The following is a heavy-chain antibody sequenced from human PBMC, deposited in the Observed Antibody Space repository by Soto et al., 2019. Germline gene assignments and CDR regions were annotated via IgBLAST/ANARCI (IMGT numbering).Heavy chain of an antibody. CDR3: ERDLGSGTYPNWFDP. CDR2: IYYSGST. Sequence: SETLSLTCTVSGGSVSNISYYWSWIRQPPGKGLEWIGYIYYSGSTNYNPSLKSRVTISVDTSKNQFSLRLSSVTAADTAVYYCERDLGSGTYPNWFDPWGQGTRVIVSS. CDR1: GGSVSNISYY. V-gene: IGHV4-61*01. J-gene: IGHJ5*02. D-gene: IGHD3-10*01.